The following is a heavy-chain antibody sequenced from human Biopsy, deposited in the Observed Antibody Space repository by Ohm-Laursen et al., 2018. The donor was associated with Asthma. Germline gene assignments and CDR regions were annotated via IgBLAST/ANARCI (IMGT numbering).Heavy chain of an antibody. CDR1: GFTFSHCN. J-gene: IGHJ4*02. Sequence: SLRLFCAASGFTFSHCNMSWVRQAPGKGLEWVSSITDTSRYIKYADSVKGRFTISRDNAKNSLYLQMNSLRAEDTAVYYCARDGPELPTELDYWGPGTLVTVSS. CDR2: ITDTSRYI. V-gene: IGHV3-11*06. CDR3: ARDGPELPTELDY. D-gene: IGHD1-14*01.